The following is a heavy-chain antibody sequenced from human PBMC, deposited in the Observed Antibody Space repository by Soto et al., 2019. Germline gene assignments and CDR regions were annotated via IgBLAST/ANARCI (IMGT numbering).Heavy chain of an antibody. V-gene: IGHV4-4*02. J-gene: IGHJ5*01. D-gene: IGHD1-1*01. CDR2: VHISGHS. Sequence: SETLSLTCTLSGGSVRAPDWWNWVRQSPDKGLGWIAEVHISGHSNYNPSLRSRVSVSIDSSKNQFYLNLNSVTAADTAIYYCARVRQGCSANNCYFDPWGQGTQVTVSS. CDR1: GGSVRAPDW. CDR3: ARVRQGCSANNCYFDP.